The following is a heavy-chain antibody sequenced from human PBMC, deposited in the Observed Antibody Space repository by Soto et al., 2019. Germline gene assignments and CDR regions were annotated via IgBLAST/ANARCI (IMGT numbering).Heavy chain of an antibody. CDR3: ARGGDGRMPFDY. V-gene: IGHV4-30-2*01. D-gene: IGHD3-10*01. CDR2: IYHSGST. J-gene: IGHJ4*02. CDR1: GGSISSGGYS. Sequence: PSETLSLTCAVSGGSISSGGYSWSWIRQPPGKGLEWIGYIYHSGSTYYNPSLKSRVTISVDRSKNQFSLKLSSVTAADTAVYYCARGGDGRMPFDYWGQGTLVTVSS.